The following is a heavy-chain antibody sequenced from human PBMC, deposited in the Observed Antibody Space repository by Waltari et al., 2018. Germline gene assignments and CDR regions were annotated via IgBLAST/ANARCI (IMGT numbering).Heavy chain of an antibody. D-gene: IGHD2-15*01. CDR2: ISSSSSYI. CDR1: GFTFSSYS. Sequence: EVQLVESGGGLVKPGGSLRLSCAASGFTFSSYSMNWVCQAPGKGLDWVSSISSSSSYIYYADSVKGRFTISRDNAKNSLYLQMNSLRAEDTAVYYCARGEDCSGGSCYSVSRYYGMDVWGQGTTVTVSS. CDR3: ARGEDCSGGSCYSVSRYYGMDV. J-gene: IGHJ6*02. V-gene: IGHV3-21*01.